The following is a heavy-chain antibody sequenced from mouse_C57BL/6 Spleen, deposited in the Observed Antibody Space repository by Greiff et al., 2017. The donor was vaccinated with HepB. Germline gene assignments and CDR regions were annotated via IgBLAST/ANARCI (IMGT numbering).Heavy chain of an antibody. CDR2: IWSDGST. D-gene: IGHD1-1*01. V-gene: IGHV2-6-1*01. CDR3: ARQHCYGSNYAMDY. Sequence: VQLQQSGPGLVAPSQILSITCTVSGFSLTSYGVHWVRQPPGKGLEWLVVIWSDGSTTYNSALKSRLSISKDNSKSQVFLKMNSLQTDDTAMYYCARQHCYGSNYAMDYWGQGTSVTVSS. J-gene: IGHJ4*01. CDR1: GFSLTSYG.